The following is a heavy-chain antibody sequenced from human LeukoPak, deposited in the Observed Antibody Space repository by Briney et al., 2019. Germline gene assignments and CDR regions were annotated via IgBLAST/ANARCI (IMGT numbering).Heavy chain of an antibody. CDR2: INPSGGST. Sequence: ASVKVSCKASGYTITSYYMHWVRQAPGQGLEWMGIINPSGGSTSYAQKFQGRVTMTRDTSTSTVYMELSSLRSEDTAVYYCATAHRITIFGVVNYYYYMDVWGKGTTVTVSS. D-gene: IGHD3-3*01. J-gene: IGHJ6*03. CDR3: ATAHRITIFGVVNYYYYMDV. CDR1: GYTITSYY. V-gene: IGHV1-46*01.